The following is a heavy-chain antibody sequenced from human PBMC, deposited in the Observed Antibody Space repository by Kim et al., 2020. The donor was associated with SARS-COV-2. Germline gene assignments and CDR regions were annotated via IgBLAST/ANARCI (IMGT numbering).Heavy chain of an antibody. CDR3: ARSCSGGSCSHYYYYGMDV. J-gene: IGHJ6*02. CDR2: ISAYNGNT. Sequence: ASVKVSCKASGYTFTSYGISWVRQAPGQGLEWMGWISAYNGNTNYAQKLQGRVTMTTDTSTSTAYMELRSLRSDDTAVYYCARSCSGGSCSHYYYYGMDVWGQGTTVTVSS. D-gene: IGHD2-15*01. V-gene: IGHV1-18*01. CDR1: GYTFTSYG.